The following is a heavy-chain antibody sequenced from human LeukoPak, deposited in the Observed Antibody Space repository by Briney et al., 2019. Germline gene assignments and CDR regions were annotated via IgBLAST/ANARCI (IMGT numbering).Heavy chain of an antibody. V-gene: IGHV3-30*03. CDR3: AGADPLDY. J-gene: IGHJ4*02. Sequence: PGRSLRLSRAASGFTFSSYGMHWVRQAPGKGLEWVAVISYDGSNKYYADSVKGRFTISRDNSKNTLYLQMNSLRAEDTAVYYCAGADPLDYWGQGTLVTVSS. CDR2: ISYDGSNK. CDR1: GFTFSSYG.